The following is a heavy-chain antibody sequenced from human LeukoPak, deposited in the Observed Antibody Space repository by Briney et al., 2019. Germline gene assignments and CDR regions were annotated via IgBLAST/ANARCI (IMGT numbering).Heavy chain of an antibody. CDR2: IDSNSGGT. CDR1: GYTFTGYY. J-gene: IGHJ4*02. Sequence: ASVKVSFTSSGYTFTGYYMHWVRQAPGQGFEWMGRIDSNSGGTNYAQNFQGRVTMTRDTSISTVYMELISLRSDDTAVYYCAREMNYDDYRTSDYWGQGTLVTVSS. D-gene: IGHD4-17*01. V-gene: IGHV1-2*02. CDR3: AREMNYDDYRTSDY.